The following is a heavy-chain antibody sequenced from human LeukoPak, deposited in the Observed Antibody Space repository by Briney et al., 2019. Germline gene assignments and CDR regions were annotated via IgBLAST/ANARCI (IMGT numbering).Heavy chain of an antibody. CDR3: ARMTGASRKFDY. J-gene: IGHJ4*02. CDR2: ISSSSSYI. D-gene: IGHD1-14*01. CDR1: GFTFSSYS. V-gene: IGHV3-21*06. Sequence: GGSLRLSCAASGFTFSSYSMNWVRQAPGKGLEWVSSISSSSSYIYYADSVKGRFTISRDNAKNSLYLQMNSLRAEDTAVYYCARMTGASRKFDYWGQGTLVTVSS.